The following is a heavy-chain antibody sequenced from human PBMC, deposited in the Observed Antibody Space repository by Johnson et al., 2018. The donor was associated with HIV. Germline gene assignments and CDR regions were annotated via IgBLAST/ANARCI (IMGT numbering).Heavy chain of an antibody. Sequence: QVQLVESGGGVVQPGRSLRLSFVASGFTFSSYTMHWVRQAPGKGLEWVAVISYDGSNKYYADSVKGRFTISRDNSKNTLYLQMNSLKTEDTAVYYCTTQQRADAFDIWGQGTLVTVS. D-gene: IGHD6-13*01. J-gene: IGHJ3*02. V-gene: IGHV3-30-3*01. CDR3: TTQQRADAFDI. CDR1: GFTFSSYT. CDR2: ISYDGSNK.